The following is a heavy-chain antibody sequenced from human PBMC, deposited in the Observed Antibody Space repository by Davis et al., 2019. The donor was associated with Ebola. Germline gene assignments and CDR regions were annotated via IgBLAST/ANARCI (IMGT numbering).Heavy chain of an antibody. V-gene: IGHV5-51*01. D-gene: IGHD5-24*01. Sequence: GESLKISCKASGYNFPTYLITWVRQMPGKGLKWMGIIYPGDSDTRYSPSFQGQVTISADKSISTAYLQWSSLKASDTAMYYCARRIEMAHGYFDLWGRGTLVTVSS. J-gene: IGHJ2*01. CDR1: GYNFPTYL. CDR2: IYPGDSDT. CDR3: ARRIEMAHGYFDL.